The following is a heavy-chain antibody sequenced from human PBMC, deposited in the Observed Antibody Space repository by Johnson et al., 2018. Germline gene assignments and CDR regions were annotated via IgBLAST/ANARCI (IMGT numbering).Heavy chain of an antibody. CDR3: AKDPHDSSWYRYFQH. CDR1: GFTFSNYA. CDR2: ISFSGTT. Sequence: VQLVESGGGLVQPGGSLRLSCAASGFTFSNYAMTWVRQAPGKGLEWVSAISFSGTTKYADSVKGRLTISRDISRDTLYVQKNSLRAGDPAVYYCAKDPHDSSWYRYFQHWGQGTLVTVSS. D-gene: IGHD6-13*01. V-gene: IGHV3-23*04. J-gene: IGHJ1*01.